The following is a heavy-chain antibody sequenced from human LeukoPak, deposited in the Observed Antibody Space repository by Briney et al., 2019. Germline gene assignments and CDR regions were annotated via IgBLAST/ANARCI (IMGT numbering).Heavy chain of an antibody. D-gene: IGHD2/OR15-2a*01. CDR1: GFTINNNY. CDR3: AKKDNGNYFNFDY. J-gene: IGHJ4*02. Sequence: GGSLRLPCAAPGFTINNNYMNWVRQAPGKGLEWVSVIYSGGNTYYADSVKGRFTISRDNSKNTLYLQLNSLRAEDTAVYYCAKKDNGNYFNFDYWGQGTLVTVSS. CDR2: IYSGGNT. V-gene: IGHV3-66*01.